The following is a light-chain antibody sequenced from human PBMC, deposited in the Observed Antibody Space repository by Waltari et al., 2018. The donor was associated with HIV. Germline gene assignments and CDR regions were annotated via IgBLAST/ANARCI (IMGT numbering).Light chain of an antibody. Sequence: DIVLTQSPGTLSLSPGERATLFCRASQGVSGTYLGWYQQKFGQAPRLLIYGVSTRAAGIPERFSGSGSGTEFTLTITRLEPEDFAVYYCQQYGRSRTFGQGTKVEIK. CDR1: QGVSGTY. CDR2: GVS. V-gene: IGKV3-20*01. CDR3: QQYGRSRT. J-gene: IGKJ1*01.